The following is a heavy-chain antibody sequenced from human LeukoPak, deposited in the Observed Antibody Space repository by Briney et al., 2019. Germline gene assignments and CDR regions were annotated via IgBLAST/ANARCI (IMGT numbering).Heavy chain of an antibody. D-gene: IGHD6-13*01. CDR2: INCGNGKT. CDR3: ARSIWYNRQYYFDY. V-gene: IGHV1-3*01. Sequence: ASVTVSFKASGYSFNNYAMQWVRQAPGQRLEWMGWINCGNGKTKYSEKFQGTVTITRDTSATTAYMDLSSLRSEDTAVYYCARSIWYNRQYYFDYWGQGTLGTVSS. J-gene: IGHJ4*02. CDR1: GYSFNNYA.